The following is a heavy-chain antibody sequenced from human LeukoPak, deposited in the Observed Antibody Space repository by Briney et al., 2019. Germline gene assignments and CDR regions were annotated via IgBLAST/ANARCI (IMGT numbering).Heavy chain of an antibody. D-gene: IGHD1-1*01. CDR2: ISSSSSTI. CDR1: GFTFNSYS. V-gene: IGHV3-48*01. J-gene: IGHJ4*02. Sequence: GGSLRLSCAASGFTFNSYSMNWVRQAPGKGLEWVSYISSSSSTIYYADSVKGRFTISRDNAKNSLYLQMNSLRAEDTAVYYCARDCSAYNWNDGFDYWGQGTLVTVSS. CDR3: ARDCSAYNWNDGFDY.